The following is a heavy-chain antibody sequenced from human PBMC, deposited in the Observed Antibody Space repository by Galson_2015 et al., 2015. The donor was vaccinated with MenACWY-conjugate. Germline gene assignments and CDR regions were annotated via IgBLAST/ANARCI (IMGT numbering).Heavy chain of an antibody. D-gene: IGHD2-15*01. V-gene: IGHV5-10-1*01. J-gene: IGHJ5*02. CDR1: GYSFTSYW. CDR3: ARLGYCSGGSCYAPFLAVTTYNWFDP. CDR2: IDPSDSYT. Sequence: QSGAEVKKPGESLRISCKGSGYSFTSYWISWVRQMPGKGLEWMGRIDPSDSYTNYSPSFQGHVTISADKSISTAYLQWSSLKVSDTAMYYCARLGYCSGGSCYAPFLAVTTYNWFDPWGQGILVTVSS.